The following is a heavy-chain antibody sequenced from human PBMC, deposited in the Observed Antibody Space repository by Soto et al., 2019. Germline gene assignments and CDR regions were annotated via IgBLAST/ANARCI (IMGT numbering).Heavy chain of an antibody. D-gene: IGHD1-1*01. CDR1: GYAFTTYV. CDR3: ARGRYGDY. J-gene: IGHJ4*02. Sequence: QVHLVQSGAEVKKPGASVKVSCKGSGYAFTTYVITWVRQAPGQGLEWMGWISAHNGNTNYAQKLQGRVTVPRDTSTSTAYMELRSLRSDDTAVYYCARGRYGDYWGQGALVTVSS. CDR2: ISAHNGNT. V-gene: IGHV1-18*01.